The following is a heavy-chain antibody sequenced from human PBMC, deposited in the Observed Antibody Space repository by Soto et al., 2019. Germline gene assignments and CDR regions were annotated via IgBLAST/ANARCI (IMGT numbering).Heavy chain of an antibody. Sequence: QVQMVESGGGVVQPGRSLRLSCVVSGFTFSDYGMSWVRQAPGKGLEWLSLMRYDGRSEDYADSVRGRFTISRDISRNTLYLQMNDLRGDDTAVYYCARGDRWLDPGAFDFWGQGTGVTVSS. CDR2: MRYDGRSE. V-gene: IGHV3-33*01. CDR3: ARGDRWLDPGAFDF. J-gene: IGHJ3*01. CDR1: GFTFSDYG. D-gene: IGHD3-22*01.